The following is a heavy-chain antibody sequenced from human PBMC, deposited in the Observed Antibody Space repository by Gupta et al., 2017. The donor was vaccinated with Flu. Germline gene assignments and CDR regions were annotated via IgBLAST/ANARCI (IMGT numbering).Heavy chain of an antibody. CDR1: GGSFSGYY. V-gene: IGHV4-34*01. D-gene: IGHD6-19*01. Sequence: QVQLQQWGAGLLTPSETLSLTCAVYGGSFSGYYWSWIRQPPGKGLEWIGEINHRGSTNYNPSLKSRVTIPGDTSKNQFSLKLSSVTAADTAVYYCARASWLLHLNYFDYWGQGTLGTVSS. CDR3: ARASWLLHLNYFDY. J-gene: IGHJ4*02. CDR2: INHRGST.